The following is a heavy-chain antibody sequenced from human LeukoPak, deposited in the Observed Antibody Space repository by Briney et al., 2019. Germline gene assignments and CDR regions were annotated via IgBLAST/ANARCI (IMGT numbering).Heavy chain of an antibody. Sequence: SETLSLTCTVSGGSISSSSYYWGWIRQPPGKGLEWIGSIYYSGSTYYNPSLKSRVTISVDTSKNQFSLKLSSVTAADTAVYYCARRGGWELLGDYYYYMDVWGKGTTVTVSS. V-gene: IGHV4-39*01. CDR3: ARRGGWELLGDYYYYMDV. CDR1: GGSISSSSYY. D-gene: IGHD1-26*01. J-gene: IGHJ6*03. CDR2: IYYSGST.